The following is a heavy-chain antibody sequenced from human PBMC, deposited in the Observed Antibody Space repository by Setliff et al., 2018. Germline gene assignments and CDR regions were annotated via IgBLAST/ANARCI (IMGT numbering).Heavy chain of an antibody. D-gene: IGHD3-3*01. CDR1: GGSVSSGSYC. V-gene: IGHV4-61*10. J-gene: IGHJ6*02. CDR3: ARLSWNGLRYYGLDV. Sequence: SETLSLTCTVSGGSVSSGSYCWSWIRQPAGKGLEWIGHIYTSGSTNYNPSLKSRVAISVDTSKNQFSLKLRSVTAADTAVYYCARLSWNGLRYYGLDVWGQGTTVTVSS. CDR2: IYTSGST.